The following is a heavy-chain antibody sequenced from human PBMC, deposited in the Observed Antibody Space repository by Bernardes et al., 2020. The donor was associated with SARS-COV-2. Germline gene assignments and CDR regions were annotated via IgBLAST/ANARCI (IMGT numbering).Heavy chain of an antibody. CDR2: IYSGGST. CDR3: ARALSTVTTLWDAFDI. D-gene: IGHD4-17*01. Sequence: GGSLRLSCAASGFTVSDNYMTWVHQAPGKGLEWVSVIYSGGSTYYADSVKGRFTISRDNSKNTLYLQMNSLRAEDTAVYYCARALSTVTTLWDAFDIWGQGTMVTVSS. CDR1: GFTVSDNY. J-gene: IGHJ3*02. V-gene: IGHV3-53*01.